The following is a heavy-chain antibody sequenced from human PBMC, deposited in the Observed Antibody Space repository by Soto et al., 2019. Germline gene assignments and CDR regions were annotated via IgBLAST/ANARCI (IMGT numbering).Heavy chain of an antibody. CDR1: GFTCSSYW. CDR3: ARWQGIAVAGSDAFDI. V-gene: IGHV3-7*01. D-gene: IGHD6-19*01. CDR2: IKQDGSER. Sequence: EVQLVESGGGLVQPGGSLRLSCAASGFTCSSYWMSWVRQAPGKGLEWVANIKQDGSERYYVDSVKGRFTISRDNAKNSLYLQMNSLIAEDTAVYYGARWQGIAVAGSDAFDIWGQGTMVTVSS. J-gene: IGHJ3*02.